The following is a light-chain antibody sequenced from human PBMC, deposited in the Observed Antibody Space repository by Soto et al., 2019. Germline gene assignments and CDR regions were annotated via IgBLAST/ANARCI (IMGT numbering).Light chain of an antibody. CDR2: GAS. Sequence: AIQLTQSPSSLSSSVADTVTITCRASQGIATDLGWYKQKPGKAPDLLIFGASGLRGGVPSRFRGSGAGSQVTLTITSLQPEDFETYYCLQDYDYPRTFGQGTKVEIK. CDR1: QGIATD. V-gene: IGKV1-6*01. J-gene: IGKJ1*01. CDR3: LQDYDYPRT.